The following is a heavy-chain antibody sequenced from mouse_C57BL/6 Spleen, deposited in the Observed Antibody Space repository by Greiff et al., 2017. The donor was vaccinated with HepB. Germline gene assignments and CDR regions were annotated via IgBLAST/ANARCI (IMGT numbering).Heavy chain of an antibody. Sequence: VQLQQSGAELARPGASVKMSCKASGYTFTSYTMHRVKQRPGQGLEWIGYINPSSGYTKYNQKFKDKATLTADKSSSTAYMQLSSLTSEDSAVYYCATNWVDYWGQGTTLTVSS. D-gene: IGHD4-1*01. V-gene: IGHV1-4*01. CDR3: ATNWVDY. CDR2: INPSSGYT. CDR1: GYTFTSYT. J-gene: IGHJ2*01.